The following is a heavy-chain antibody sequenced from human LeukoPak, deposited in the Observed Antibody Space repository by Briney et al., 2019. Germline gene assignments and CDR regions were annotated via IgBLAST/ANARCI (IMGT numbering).Heavy chain of an antibody. Sequence: SETLSLTCAVYGGSFSGYYWSWIRQPPGKGLEWIGEINHSGSTNYNPSLKSRVTISVDTSKNQFSLKLSSVTAADTAVYYCARGGRDTNNIAARRLDYWGQGTLVTVSS. CDR2: INHSGST. V-gene: IGHV4-34*01. CDR3: ARGGRDTNNIAARRLDY. CDR1: GGSFSGYY. J-gene: IGHJ4*02. D-gene: IGHD6-6*01.